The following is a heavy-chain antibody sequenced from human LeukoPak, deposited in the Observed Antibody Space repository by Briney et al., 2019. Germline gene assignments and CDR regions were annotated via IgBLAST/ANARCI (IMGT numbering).Heavy chain of an antibody. CDR3: ARSPSGSYPFDY. V-gene: IGHV1-18*01. CDR2: ISTYNGNT. D-gene: IGHD1-26*01. Sequence: ASVKVSCKASGYTFTSYGISWVRQAPGQGLEWMGWISTYNGNTNYAQKLQGRVTMTTDTSTSTAYMELRSLRSEDTAVYYCARSPSGSYPFDYWGQGTLVTVSS. J-gene: IGHJ4*02. CDR1: GYTFTSYG.